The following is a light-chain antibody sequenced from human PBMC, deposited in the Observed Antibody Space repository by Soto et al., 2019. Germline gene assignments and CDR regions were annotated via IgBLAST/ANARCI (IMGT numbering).Light chain of an antibody. CDR3: QQYKNGWT. Sequence: RVMTQSPATLSVSRGERATLSCRASQSLGGSLAWYQQKPGQAPRLLIYGASTRVTGIPARFSGSGSGTEFTLTISSLQSEDFAVYYCQQYKNGWTFGQGTKVDIK. J-gene: IGKJ1*01. V-gene: IGKV3-15*01. CDR1: QSLGGS. CDR2: GAS.